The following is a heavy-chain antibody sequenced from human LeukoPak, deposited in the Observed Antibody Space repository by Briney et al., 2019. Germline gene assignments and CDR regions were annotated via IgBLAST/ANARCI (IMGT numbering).Heavy chain of an antibody. CDR1: GFIFSSYE. CDR2: IKQDGSEK. Sequence: GGSLRLSCAASGFIFSSYEMSWVRQAPGKGLEWVANIKQDGSEKYYVDSVKGRFTISRDNSKNALYLQMDSLRADDTAVYYCAGVDAAMPDAFDIWGQGTTVTVSS. J-gene: IGHJ3*02. D-gene: IGHD5-18*01. V-gene: IGHV3-7*04. CDR3: AGVDAAMPDAFDI.